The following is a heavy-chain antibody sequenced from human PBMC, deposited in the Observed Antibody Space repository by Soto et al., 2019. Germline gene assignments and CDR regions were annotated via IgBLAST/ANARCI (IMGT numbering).Heavy chain of an antibody. J-gene: IGHJ4*02. V-gene: IGHV3-53*01. CDR1: GFTVSNTY. D-gene: IGHD3-22*01. CDR3: ARTRYYYDSSGYYYNRRYFDY. Sequence: GGSLRLSCAASGFTVSNTYMTWVRQPPGKGLECVSVIYTAGGTNYADSVKGRFIISRDNSKNTLYLQMNSLRAEDTAVYYCARTRYYYDSSGYYYNRRYFDYWGQGTLVTVSS. CDR2: IYTAGGT.